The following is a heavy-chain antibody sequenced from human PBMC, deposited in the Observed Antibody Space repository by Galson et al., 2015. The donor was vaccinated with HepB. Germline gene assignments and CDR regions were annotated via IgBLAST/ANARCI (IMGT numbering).Heavy chain of an antibody. D-gene: IGHD2-2*01. CDR3: ARVKIPRVVPAAPSELPAGYFDY. J-gene: IGHJ4*02. CDR2: IIPIFGTA. V-gene: IGHV1-69*13. CDR1: GGTFSSYA. Sequence: SVKVSCKASGGTFSSYAISWVRQAPGQGLEWMGGIIPIFGTANYAQKFQGRVTITADESTSTAYMELSSLRSEDTAVYYCARVKIPRVVPAAPSELPAGYFDYWGQGTLVTVSS.